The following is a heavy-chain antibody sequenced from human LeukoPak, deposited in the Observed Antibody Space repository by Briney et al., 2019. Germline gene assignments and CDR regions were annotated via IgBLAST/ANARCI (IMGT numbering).Heavy chain of an antibody. V-gene: IGHV3-23*01. CDR2: FDGNADGT. D-gene: IGHD1-1*01. CDR3: AKDASNYFWYFDL. CDR1: GFTFSRFG. J-gene: IGHJ2*01. Sequence: GGSLRLSCVTSGFTFSRFGMTWVRQPPGKGLEWVASFDGNADGTYYADSVKGRFTISRDNSKNTLYLQMSSLRAEDTAVYYCAKDASNYFWYFDLWGRGTLVTVSS.